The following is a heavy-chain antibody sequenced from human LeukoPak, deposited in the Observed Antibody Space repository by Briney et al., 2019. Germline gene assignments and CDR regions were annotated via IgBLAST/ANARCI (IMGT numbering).Heavy chain of an antibody. J-gene: IGHJ4*02. V-gene: IGHV3-30*18. D-gene: IGHD3-9*01. CDR3: AKGLYDILTGYYPLFDY. CDR1: GFTFSSYG. Sequence: GGSPRLSCAASGFTFSSYGMHWVRQAPGKGLEWVAVISYDGSNKYYADSVKGRFTISRDNSKNTLYLQMNSLRAEDTAVYYCAKGLYDILTGYYPLFDYWGQGTLVTVSS. CDR2: ISYDGSNK.